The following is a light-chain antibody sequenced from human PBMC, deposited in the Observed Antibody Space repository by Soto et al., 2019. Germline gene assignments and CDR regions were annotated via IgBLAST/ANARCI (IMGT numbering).Light chain of an antibody. J-gene: IGKJ1*01. V-gene: IGKV3-20*01. CDR2: SAS. CDR1: QSVASSY. CDR3: HHFGSLPET. Sequence: EVVLTQSPGTLSLSPGERVTLSCRASQSVASSYLAWYQQKPGRAPRLLFYSASSRATGIPDRFSGSGSGTDFTLTISRLEPEDFEVYYCHHFGSLPETFGQGNNVE.